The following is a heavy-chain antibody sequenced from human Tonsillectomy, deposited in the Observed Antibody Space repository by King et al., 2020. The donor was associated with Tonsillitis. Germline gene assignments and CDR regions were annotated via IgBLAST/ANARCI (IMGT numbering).Heavy chain of an antibody. Sequence: VQLVESGGGLVQPGRSLRLSCAASGFTFDDYAMHWVRQAPGKGLEWVSGISWNSGSIGYADSVKGRFTISRDNAKNSLYLQMNSLRAEDTALYYCAKDLHQGIVVVVAATHGMDVWGQGTTVTVSS. CDR2: ISWNSGSI. J-gene: IGHJ6*02. V-gene: IGHV3-9*01. CDR3: AKDLHQGIVVVVAATHGMDV. D-gene: IGHD2-15*01. CDR1: GFTFDDYA.